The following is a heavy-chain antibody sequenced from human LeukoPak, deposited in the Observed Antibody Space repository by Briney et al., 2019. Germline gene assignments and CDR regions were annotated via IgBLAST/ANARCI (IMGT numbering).Heavy chain of an antibody. CDR1: GYPFSNYD. CDR2: INPHSGKT. Sequence: ASVKVSCKTSGYPFSNYDINWVRQATGQGLEWMGWINPHSGKTGYAQKFQGRVTMTTDTPASTAYMELSSLRSEDTAVYYCARLSSHYGDYKVDPWGQGTLVTVSS. D-gene: IGHD4-17*01. J-gene: IGHJ5*02. CDR3: ARLSSHYGDYKVDP. V-gene: IGHV1-8*01.